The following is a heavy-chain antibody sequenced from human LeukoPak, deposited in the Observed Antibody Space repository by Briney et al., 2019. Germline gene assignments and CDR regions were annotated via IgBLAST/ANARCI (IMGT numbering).Heavy chain of an antibody. J-gene: IGHJ5*02. CDR2: IKSKTDGGTT. V-gene: IGHV3-15*01. D-gene: IGHD3-16*02. Sequence: PGGSLRLSCAASGFTFSNAWMSWVRQAPGKGLEWVGRIKSKTDGGTTDYAAPVKGRFTISRDDSKNALYLQMNSLKTEDTAVYYCTTVSLLRLGELALSFDPWGQGTLVTVSS. CDR1: GFTFSNAW. CDR3: TTVSLLRLGELALSFDP.